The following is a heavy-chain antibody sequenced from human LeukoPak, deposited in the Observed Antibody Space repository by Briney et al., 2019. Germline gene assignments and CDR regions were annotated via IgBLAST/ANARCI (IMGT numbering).Heavy chain of an antibody. CDR2: ISGDGGRT. V-gene: IGHV3-43*02. CDR3: AKLEGYSYPDRYYYYYMDV. CDR1: GFTFDDYA. D-gene: IGHD5-18*01. Sequence: GGSLRLSCAASGFTFDDYAMHWVRQAPGKGLEWVSLISGDGGRTYYADSVKGRFTISRDNSKNSLYLQMNSLRTEGTALYYCAKLEGYSYPDRYYYYYMDVWGKGTTVTVSS. J-gene: IGHJ6*03.